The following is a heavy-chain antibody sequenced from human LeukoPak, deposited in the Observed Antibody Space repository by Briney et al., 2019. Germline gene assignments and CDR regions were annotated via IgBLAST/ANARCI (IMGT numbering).Heavy chain of an antibody. J-gene: IGHJ4*02. CDR2: ISYDGSNK. D-gene: IGHD6-13*01. V-gene: IGHV3-30*03. CDR3: AREYSKGIAAAVGGY. CDR1: GFTFNSYG. Sequence: GGSLRLSCAASGFTFNSYGMHWVRQAPGKGLEWVAVISYDGSNKYYADSVKGRFTISRDNSKNTLYLQMNSLRAEDTAVYYCAREYSKGIAAAVGGYRGQGTLVTVSS.